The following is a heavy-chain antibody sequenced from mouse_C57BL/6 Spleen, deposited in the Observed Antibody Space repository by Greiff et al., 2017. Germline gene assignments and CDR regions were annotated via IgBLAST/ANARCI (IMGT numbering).Heavy chain of an antibody. D-gene: IGHD4-1*01. Sequence: QVQLQQSGAELARPGASVKMSCKASGYTFTSYTLHWVKQRPGPGLAWIGYINPSSGYPKYNQKFKDKATLTADKSSSTAYMQLSSLTSEDSAVYYCARWGWDENFDYWGQGTTLTVAS. J-gene: IGHJ2*01. V-gene: IGHV1-4*01. CDR3: ARWGWDENFDY. CDR1: GYTFTSYT. CDR2: INPSSGYP.